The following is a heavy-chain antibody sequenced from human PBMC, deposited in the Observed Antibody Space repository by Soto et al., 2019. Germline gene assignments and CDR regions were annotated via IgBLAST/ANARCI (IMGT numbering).Heavy chain of an antibody. CDR2: ISATGGST. J-gene: IGHJ4*02. V-gene: IGHV3-23*01. Sequence: GGSLILSCAASGFTFNNYAMNWVRQAPGKGLEWVATISATGGSTYYADSVKGRFTISRDNSKNTLYLQMNGLRVEDTAVYYGAKDRLAGNFDYWGQGTQVTVSS. CDR1: GFTFNNYA. CDR3: AKDRLAGNFDY.